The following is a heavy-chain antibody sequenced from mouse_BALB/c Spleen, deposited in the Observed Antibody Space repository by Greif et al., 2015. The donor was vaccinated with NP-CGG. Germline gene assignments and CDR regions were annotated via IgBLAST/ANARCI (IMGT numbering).Heavy chain of an antibody. CDR2: IYPGSGST. D-gene: IGHD2-14*01. CDR1: GYTFTSYW. CDR3: TVYYRYDEFAY. Sequence: LQQSGSELVRPGASVKLSCKASGYTFTSYWMHWVKQRHGQGLEWIGNIYPGSGSTNYDEKFKSKGTLTVDTSSSTAYMHLSSLTSEDSAVYYCTVYYRYDEFAYWGQGTLVTVSA. J-gene: IGHJ3*01. V-gene: IGHV1S22*01.